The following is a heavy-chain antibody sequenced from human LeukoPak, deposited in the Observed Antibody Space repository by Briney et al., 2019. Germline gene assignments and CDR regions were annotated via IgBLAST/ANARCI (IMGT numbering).Heavy chain of an antibody. CDR1: GGSISSYY. D-gene: IGHD2-15*01. Sequence: SETLSLTCTVSGGSISSYYWSWIRQPPGKGLEWIGYIYYSGSTNYNPSLKSRVTISVDTSKNQFSLNLSSVTAADTAVYCCARHRYCSGGSCYSRPFGMDVWGQGTTVTVSS. V-gene: IGHV4-59*08. J-gene: IGHJ6*02. CDR3: ARHRYCSGGSCYSRPFGMDV. CDR2: IYYSGST.